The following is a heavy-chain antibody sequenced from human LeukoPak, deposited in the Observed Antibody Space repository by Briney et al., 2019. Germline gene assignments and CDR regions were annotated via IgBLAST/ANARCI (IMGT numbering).Heavy chain of an antibody. J-gene: IGHJ5*02. Sequence: PSETLSLTCTVSGGSISSYYWSWIRQPAGKGLEWIGRIYTSGSTNYSPSLKSRVTMSVDTSKNQFSLKLSSVTAADTAVYYCARDSRTYSSSSLDPWGQGTLVTVSS. D-gene: IGHD6-6*01. CDR1: GGSISSYY. CDR3: ARDSRTYSSSSLDP. V-gene: IGHV4-4*07. CDR2: IYTSGST.